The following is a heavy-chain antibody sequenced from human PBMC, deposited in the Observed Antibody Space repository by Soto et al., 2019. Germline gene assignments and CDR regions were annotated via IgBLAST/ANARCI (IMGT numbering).Heavy chain of an antibody. CDR2: ISTYNGNT. V-gene: IGHV1-18*01. CDR3: AITYEYSSSWYDY. CDR1: GGTFGSYA. J-gene: IGHJ4*02. Sequence: ASVKVSCKASGGTFGSYAISWVRQAPGQGLEWMGRISTYNGNTNYPQSLQGRLTMTTDTSTTTAYMELSSLRSEDTAVYYCAITYEYSSSWYDYWGQGPLVTVSS. D-gene: IGHD6-13*01.